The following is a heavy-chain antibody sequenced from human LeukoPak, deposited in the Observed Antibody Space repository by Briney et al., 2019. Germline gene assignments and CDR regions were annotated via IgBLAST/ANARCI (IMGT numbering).Heavy chain of an antibody. J-gene: IGHJ6*03. CDR2: IYSSGST. Sequence: PSETLSPTCPVSAGSISSYSWSWIRQPAGKGLEWIGRIYSSGSTNYNPSLKSRVTMSIDTSKNQFSLNLRSVTAADTAVYYCARGQTDSYYNYMDVWGKGTTVTVSS. CDR1: AGSISSYS. CDR3: ARGQTDSYYNYMDV. D-gene: IGHD1-14*01. V-gene: IGHV4-4*07.